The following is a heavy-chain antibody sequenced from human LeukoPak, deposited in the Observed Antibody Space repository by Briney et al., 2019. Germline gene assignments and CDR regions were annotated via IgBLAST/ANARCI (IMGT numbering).Heavy chain of an antibody. J-gene: IGHJ4*02. CDR3: ARVPRDGWFGGRGDY. CDR1: GGSISSGDYY. Sequence: PSQTLSLTCTVSGGSISSGDYYWSWIRQPPGKGLEWIGYIYYSGSTYYNPSLKSRLTISIDTSKSQFSLKLSSVTAADTAVYFCARVPRDGWFGGRGDYRGQGTLVTVSS. V-gene: IGHV4-30-4*01. D-gene: IGHD3-10*01. CDR2: IYYSGST.